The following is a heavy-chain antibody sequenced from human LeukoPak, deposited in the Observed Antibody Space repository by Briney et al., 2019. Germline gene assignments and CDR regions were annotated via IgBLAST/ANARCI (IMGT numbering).Heavy chain of an antibody. Sequence: GGSLRLSCAASGFTFSNALRSWVRQAPGKGLEWVGRIKSKTDGGTTDYAARVKGRFTISRDDSKTTLYLQMNSLKTEDTAVYYCTTVLLWFGELFEGFDYWGQGTLVTVSS. D-gene: IGHD3-10*01. J-gene: IGHJ4*02. CDR2: IKSKTDGGTT. CDR3: TTVLLWFGELFEGFDY. CDR1: GFTFSNAL. V-gene: IGHV3-15*01.